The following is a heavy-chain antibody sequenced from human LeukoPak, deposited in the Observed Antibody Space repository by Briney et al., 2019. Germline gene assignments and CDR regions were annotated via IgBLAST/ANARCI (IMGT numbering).Heavy chain of an antibody. CDR3: ARGARDGYNL. CDR2: INQGGREK. D-gene: IGHD5-24*01. CDR1: GFTFSSYW. Sequence: PGGSLRLSCAASGFTFSSYWMSWVRQAPGKGLEWVANINQGGREKYYVDSVKGRFTISRDNAKNSLYLQMNSLRAEDTAVYYCARGARDGYNLWGQGTMVTVSS. V-gene: IGHV3-7*04. J-gene: IGHJ5*02.